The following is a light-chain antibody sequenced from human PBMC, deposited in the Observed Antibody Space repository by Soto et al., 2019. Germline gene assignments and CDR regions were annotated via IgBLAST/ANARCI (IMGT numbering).Light chain of an antibody. V-gene: IGLV1-47*01. Sequence: QSVLTQPPSASGTPGQRVTISCSGSRSNIGSNYVYWYQQLPGTAPKLLIYKNSQRPSGVPDRFSGSKSGTSASLAISGLRSEDEADYYCAAWDDSLSGTVFGGGTKLTVL. CDR1: RSNIGSNY. J-gene: IGLJ2*01. CDR3: AAWDDSLSGTV. CDR2: KNS.